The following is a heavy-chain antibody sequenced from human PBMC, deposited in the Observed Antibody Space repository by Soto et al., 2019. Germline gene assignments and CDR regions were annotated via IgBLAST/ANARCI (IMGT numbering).Heavy chain of an antibody. D-gene: IGHD5-12*01. V-gene: IGHV4-39*01. CDR1: GGSISSSSYY. Sequence: SETLSLTCTVSGGSISSSSYYWGWIRQPPGKGLEWIGSIYYSGSTYYNPSLKSRVTISVDTSKNQFSLKLSSVTAADTAVYYYASKPNSGYDPFDYWGQGTLVTVSS. CDR3: ASKPNSGYDPFDY. CDR2: IYYSGST. J-gene: IGHJ4*02.